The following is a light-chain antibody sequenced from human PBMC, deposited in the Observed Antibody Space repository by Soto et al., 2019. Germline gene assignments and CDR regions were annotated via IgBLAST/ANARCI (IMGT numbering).Light chain of an antibody. CDR3: VEGTHWSLT. Sequence: DVVMTQSPLSLPVTLGQPASISCRSSQSLVYSDGNTYLNWFQQRPGHSPRRLIYKVSNRDSGGAHKLRGGGAGTYFSPKISRVEAVDVGGHYSVEGTHWSLTFGGGTKVEIK. V-gene: IGKV2-30*01. CDR1: QSLVYSDGNTY. CDR2: KVS. J-gene: IGKJ4*01.